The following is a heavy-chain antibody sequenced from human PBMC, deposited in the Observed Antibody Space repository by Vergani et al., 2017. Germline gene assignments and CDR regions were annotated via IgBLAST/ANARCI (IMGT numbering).Heavy chain of an antibody. V-gene: IGHV3-74*01. Sequence: EVQLVESGGGLVQPGGSLRLSCAASGFTFSSYWMHWVRQAPGKGLVWVSRINSDGSSTSYADSVKGRFTISRDNAKNTLYLQMNSLRAEDTAVYYCAKDDGIDWLLSGYFDYWGQGTLVTVSS. CDR3: AKDDGIDWLLSGYFDY. CDR2: INSDGSST. D-gene: IGHD3-9*01. CDR1: GFTFSSYW. J-gene: IGHJ4*02.